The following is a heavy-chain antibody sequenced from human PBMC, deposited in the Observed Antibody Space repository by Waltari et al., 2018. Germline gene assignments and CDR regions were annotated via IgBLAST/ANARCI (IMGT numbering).Heavy chain of an antibody. Sequence: QVQLVQSGAEVKKPGSSVKVSCKASGGTFSSYAISWVRQAPGQGLEWMGGIIPILGIANDAQKFQGRVTITADESTSTAYMELSSLRSEDTAVYYCAREAYCGGDCYSPSYYYYYYMDVWGKGTTVTVSS. CDR3: AREAYCGGDCYSPSYYYYYYMDV. D-gene: IGHD2-21*01. CDR2: IIPILGIA. J-gene: IGHJ6*03. CDR1: GGTFSSYA. V-gene: IGHV1-69*04.